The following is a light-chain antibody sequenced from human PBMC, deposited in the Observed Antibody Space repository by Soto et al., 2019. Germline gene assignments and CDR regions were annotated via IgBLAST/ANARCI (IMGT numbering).Light chain of an antibody. CDR2: SDN. J-gene: IGLJ2*01. CDR1: SSNIGSNP. V-gene: IGLV1-44*01. CDR3: AAWDDSLRGRV. Sequence: QSVLTQPPSASGTPGQRVTISCSGSSSNIGSNPVSWYQQLPETAPKSLIYSDNQRPSGVPDRISGSRSGTSASLAISGLQSEDEAEYYCAAWDDSLRGRVFGGGTKVTVL.